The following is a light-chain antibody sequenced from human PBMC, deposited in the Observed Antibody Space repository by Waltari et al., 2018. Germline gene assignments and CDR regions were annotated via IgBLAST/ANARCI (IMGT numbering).Light chain of an antibody. J-gene: IGKJ1*01. CDR2: AAS. Sequence: AIRMTQSPSSFSASTGDRVTTTCRASQGISSYLAWFQQKPGKAPNPRISAASTLPSGVPSRFSGSGSGTDFTLTISRLQSEDFATYYCQQYYSYPPTFGQGTKVEFK. CDR1: QGISSY. V-gene: IGKV1-8*01. CDR3: QQYYSYPPT.